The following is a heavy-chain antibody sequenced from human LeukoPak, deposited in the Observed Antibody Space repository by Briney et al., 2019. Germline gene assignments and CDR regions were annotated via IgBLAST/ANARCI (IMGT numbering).Heavy chain of an antibody. CDR3: AKDRYGSGSYPLD. CDR2: ISYDGSNK. V-gene: IGHV3-30*18. J-gene: IGHJ4*02. CDR1: GFTFSSYG. Sequence: GGSLRLSCAASGFTFSSYGMHWVRQAPGKGLEWVAVISYDGSNKYYADSVKGRFTISRDNSKNTLYLQMNSLRAEDTAVYYCAKDRYGSGSYPLDWGQGTLVTVSS. D-gene: IGHD3-10*01.